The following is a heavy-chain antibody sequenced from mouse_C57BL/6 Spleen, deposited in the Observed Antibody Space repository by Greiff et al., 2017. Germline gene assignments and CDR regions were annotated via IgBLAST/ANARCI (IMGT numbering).Heavy chain of an antibody. Sequence: DVMLVESGGGLVKPGGSLKLSCAASGFTFSSYAMSWVRQTPEKRLEWVATISDGGSYTYYPDNVKGRFTISRDNAKNNLYLQMSHLKSEDTAMYYCARAVSWFAYWGQGTLVTVSA. CDR1: GFTFSSYA. V-gene: IGHV5-4*03. CDR3: ARAVSWFAY. CDR2: ISDGGSYT. J-gene: IGHJ3*01.